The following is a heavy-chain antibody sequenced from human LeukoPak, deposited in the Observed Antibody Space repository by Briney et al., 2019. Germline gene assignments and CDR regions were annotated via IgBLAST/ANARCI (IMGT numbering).Heavy chain of an antibody. CDR1: GFTFSSYG. D-gene: IGHD6-13*01. Sequence: GGSLRLSCAASGFTFSSYGMHWVRQAPGKGLEWVAVISYDGSNKYYADSVKGRFTISRDNSKNTLYLQMNSLRAEDTAVYYCARDREYSSSWYGGVGYYYGMDVWGQGTTVTVSS. J-gene: IGHJ6*02. CDR3: ARDREYSSSWYGGVGYYYGMDV. V-gene: IGHV3-30*03. CDR2: ISYDGSNK.